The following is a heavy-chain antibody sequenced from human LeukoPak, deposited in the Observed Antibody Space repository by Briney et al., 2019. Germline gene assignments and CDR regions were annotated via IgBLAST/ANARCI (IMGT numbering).Heavy chain of an antibody. CDR1: GGSISSCY. Sequence: SETLSLTCTVSGGSISSCYWSWIRQPAGKGLEWIGRIYTSRSTNYNPSLKSRVTMSVDTSKNQFSLKLSSVTAADTAVYYCARELIVLMGTFDYWGQGTLVTVSS. CDR2: IYTSRST. J-gene: IGHJ4*02. CDR3: ARELIVLMGTFDY. V-gene: IGHV4-4*07. D-gene: IGHD2-8*01.